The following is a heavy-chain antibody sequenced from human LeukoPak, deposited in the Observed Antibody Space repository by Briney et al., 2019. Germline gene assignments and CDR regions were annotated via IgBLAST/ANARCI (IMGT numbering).Heavy chain of an antibody. CDR3: ARATYYYGSGSIGPLDY. J-gene: IGHJ4*02. CDR2: IYYSGST. Sequence: SETLSLTCTVSGGSISSYYWTWIRQPPGKGLGLEWIGYIYYSGSTYYNPSLKSRVTISVDTSKNQFSLKLSSVTAADTAVYYCARATYYYGSGSIGPLDYWGQGTLVSVSS. CDR1: GGSISSYY. V-gene: IGHV4-59*06. D-gene: IGHD3-10*01.